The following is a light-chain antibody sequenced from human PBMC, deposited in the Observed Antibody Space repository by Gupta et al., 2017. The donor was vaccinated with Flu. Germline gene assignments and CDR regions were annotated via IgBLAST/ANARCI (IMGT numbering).Light chain of an antibody. CDR3: NSRDSSGNHVV. J-gene: IGLJ2*01. CDR2: SKN. V-gene: IGLV3-19*01. Sequence: SSELTQDTAVSVALGQTVRITCQGDSLRSYYASWYPQKPGQAPVLVIYSKNNRPSGIPDRFSGSSAGNTASLTITGAQAEDEADYCCNSRDSSGNHVVFGGGTKLTVL. CDR1: SLRSYY.